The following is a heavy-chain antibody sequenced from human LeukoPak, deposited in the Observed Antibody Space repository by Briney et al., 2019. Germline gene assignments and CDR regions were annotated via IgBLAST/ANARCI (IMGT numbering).Heavy chain of an antibody. D-gene: IGHD6-13*01. Sequence: GGSLRLSCAASGFTFSSYTMNWVRQAPGKGLEWVAVIWYDGSNKYYADSVKGRFTISRDNSKNTLYLQMNSLRAEDTAVYYCARGPIAAAGTGWFDPWGQGTLVTVSS. V-gene: IGHV3-33*08. CDR2: IWYDGSNK. J-gene: IGHJ5*02. CDR3: ARGPIAAAGTGWFDP. CDR1: GFTFSSYT.